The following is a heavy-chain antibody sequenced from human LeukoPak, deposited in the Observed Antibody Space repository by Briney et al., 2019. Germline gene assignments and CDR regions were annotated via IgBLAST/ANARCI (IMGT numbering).Heavy chain of an antibody. Sequence: GGSLRLSCAASGITLSNYGMSWVRQAPGKGLEWVAGISGSGGGTIYADSVKGRFTISRDNAKNTLYLQMNSLRAEDTAVYFCAKRGVVIRVILVGFHKEAYYFDSWGQGALVTVSS. J-gene: IGHJ4*02. V-gene: IGHV3-23*01. D-gene: IGHD3-22*01. CDR1: GITLSNYG. CDR3: AKRGVVIRVILVGFHKEAYYFDS. CDR2: ISGSGGGT.